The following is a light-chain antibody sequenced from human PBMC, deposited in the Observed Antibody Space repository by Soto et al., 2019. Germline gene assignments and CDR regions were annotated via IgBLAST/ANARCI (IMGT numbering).Light chain of an antibody. CDR1: QTVSNY. Sequence: DIQLTQSPSSLSASVGDRVTITCRASQTVSNYFNWYQQKPGKAPKLLVFAESVLPTGVPSRFSGSGSGTDFTLTISSLQPEESSTYYCQQSYSAPLTFGGGTKVEIK. V-gene: IGKV1-39*01. CDR2: AES. J-gene: IGKJ4*01. CDR3: QQSYSAPLT.